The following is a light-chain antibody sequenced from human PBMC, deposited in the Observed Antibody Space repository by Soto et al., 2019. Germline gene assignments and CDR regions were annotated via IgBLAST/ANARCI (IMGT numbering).Light chain of an antibody. CDR2: DAS. CDR3: QQRSNWPRT. Sequence: EIVLTQSPATLSLSPGERATLSCRASKSVSTYLAWYQQKPGQAPRLLIYDASNRATGIPARFSGSGSGTDFTLTISSLEPEDCAVYYCQQRSNWPRTFGQGTKVEIK. J-gene: IGKJ1*01. CDR1: KSVSTY. V-gene: IGKV3-11*01.